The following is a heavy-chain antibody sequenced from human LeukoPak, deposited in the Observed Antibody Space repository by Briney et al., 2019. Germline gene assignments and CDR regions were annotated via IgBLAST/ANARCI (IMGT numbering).Heavy chain of an antibody. CDR2: ISGSGGST. J-gene: IGHJ4*02. CDR3: ATQRPPSGYSSSWYYFDY. Sequence: ETLSLTCTVSGVSISSSNSYWGWIRQPPGKGLEWVSAISGSGGSTYYADSVKGRFTISRDNSKNTLYLQMNSLRAEETVVYYCATQRPPSGYSSSWYYFDYWGQGTLVTVSS. V-gene: IGHV3-23*01. CDR1: GVSISSSNSY. D-gene: IGHD6-13*01.